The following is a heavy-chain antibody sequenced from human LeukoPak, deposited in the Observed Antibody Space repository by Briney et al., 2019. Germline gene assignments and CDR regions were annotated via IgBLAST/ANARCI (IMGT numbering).Heavy chain of an antibody. CDR2: IYYSGST. CDR3: AGHLDSSGWADYYYYGMDV. D-gene: IGHD6-19*01. V-gene: IGHV4-39*01. J-gene: IGHJ6*02. Sequence: SETLSLTCTVSGGSISSSSYYWGWIRQPPGKGLEWIGSIYYSGSTYHNPSLKSRVTISVDTSKNQLSLKLSSVTAADTAVYYCAGHLDSSGWADYYYYGMDVWGQGTTVTVSS. CDR1: GGSISSSSYY.